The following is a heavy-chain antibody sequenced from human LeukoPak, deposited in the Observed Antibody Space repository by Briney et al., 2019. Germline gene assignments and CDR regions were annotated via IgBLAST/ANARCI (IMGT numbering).Heavy chain of an antibody. V-gene: IGHV4-4*07. D-gene: IGHD3-3*01. CDR2: IYTSGST. Sequence: SETLSLTCTVSGGSISSYYGSWIRQPAGKGLEWIGRIYTSGSTNYNTSLKSRVTMSIDTSKNQFSLKLSSVTAADTAVYYCAGITPYYYYGMDVWGQGTTATVSS. CDR1: GGSISSYY. J-gene: IGHJ6*02. CDR3: AGITPYYYYGMDV.